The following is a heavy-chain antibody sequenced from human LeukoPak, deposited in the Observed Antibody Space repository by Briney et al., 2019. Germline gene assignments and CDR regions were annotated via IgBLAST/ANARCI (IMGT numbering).Heavy chain of an antibody. CDR1: GYTFTGYY. Sequence: ASVKVSCKASGYTFTGYYIHWVRQAPGQGLEWMGWINPNSGGTNYVQKFQGRVTMTTDTSISTAYMELSRLRSDDTAVYYCARDPVYGDYALDYGGQGTLVTVSS. CDR2: INPNSGGT. CDR3: ARDPVYGDYALDY. D-gene: IGHD4-17*01. J-gene: IGHJ4*02. V-gene: IGHV1-2*02.